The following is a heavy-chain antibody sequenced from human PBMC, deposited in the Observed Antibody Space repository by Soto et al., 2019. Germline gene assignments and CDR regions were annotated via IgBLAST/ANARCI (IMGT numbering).Heavy chain of an antibody. J-gene: IGHJ3*02. CDR2: ISYDGSNK. CDR3: AKDLEVGPLELAFDI. V-gene: IGHV3-30*18. D-gene: IGHD1-26*01. CDR1: GFTFSSYG. Sequence: HPGGSLRLSCAASGFTFSSYGMHWVRQAPGKGLEWVAVISYDGSNKYYADSVKGRFTISRDNSKNTLYLQMTSLRAEDTAVYYCAKDLEVGPLELAFDIWGQGTMVTVSS.